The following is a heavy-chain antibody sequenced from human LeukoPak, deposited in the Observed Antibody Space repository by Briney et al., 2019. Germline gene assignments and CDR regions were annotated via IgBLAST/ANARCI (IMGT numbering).Heavy chain of an antibody. V-gene: IGHV3-23*01. Sequence: GGSLRLSCAASGFTFSSYAMSWVRQAPGKGLEWVSAISGSGGSTYYADSVKGRFTISRDNSKNTLYLQMNSQRAEDTAVYYCAILGGAENDYFDYWGQGTLVTVSS. D-gene: IGHD2/OR15-2a*01. J-gene: IGHJ4*02. CDR1: GFTFSSYA. CDR3: AILGGAENDYFDY. CDR2: ISGSGGST.